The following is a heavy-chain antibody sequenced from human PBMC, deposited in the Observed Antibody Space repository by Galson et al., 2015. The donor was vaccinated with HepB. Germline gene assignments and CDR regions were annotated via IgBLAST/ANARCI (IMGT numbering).Heavy chain of an antibody. J-gene: IGHJ6*02. V-gene: IGHV1-2*02. Sequence: SVKVSCKASGSRFTGYYMNWVRQAPGQGLEWMGWINPNSGDTNYAQSFQGRVTMTRDTSISTAYMELSRLTSDDTAVYYCARDSEYDILTGYYPLPYGMDVWGQGTTVTVSS. CDR1: GSRFTGYY. CDR2: INPNSGDT. D-gene: IGHD3-9*01. CDR3: ARDSEYDILTGYYPLPYGMDV.